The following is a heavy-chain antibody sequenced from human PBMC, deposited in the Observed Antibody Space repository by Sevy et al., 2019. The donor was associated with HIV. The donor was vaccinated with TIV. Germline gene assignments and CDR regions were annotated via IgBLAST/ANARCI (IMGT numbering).Heavy chain of an antibody. CDR2: IKSKTDGGTT. CDR3: STGNSYYFDY. J-gene: IGHJ4*02. Sequence: GESLKISCAASGFTFINAWMSWVRQAPGKGLEWVGRIKSKTDGGTTDYAAPVKGRFTISRDDSKNTLYLQMNSLKTEDTAVYYCSTGNSYYFDYWGQGTLVTVSS. CDR1: GFTFINAW. V-gene: IGHV3-15*01. D-gene: IGHD1-1*01.